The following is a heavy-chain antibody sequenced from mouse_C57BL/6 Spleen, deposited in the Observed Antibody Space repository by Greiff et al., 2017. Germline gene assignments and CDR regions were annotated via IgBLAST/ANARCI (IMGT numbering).Heavy chain of an antibody. CDR3: ARYYGSSYWYFDV. D-gene: IGHD1-1*01. J-gene: IGHJ1*03. CDR2: IYPGDGDT. V-gene: IGHV1-80*01. CDR1: GYAFSSYW. Sequence: QVQLKESGAELVKPGASVKISCKASGYAFSSYWMNWVKQRPGKGLEWIGQIYPGDGDTNYNGKFKGKATLTADKSSSTAYMQLSSLTSEASAVYFCARYYGSSYWYFDVWGTGTTVTVSS.